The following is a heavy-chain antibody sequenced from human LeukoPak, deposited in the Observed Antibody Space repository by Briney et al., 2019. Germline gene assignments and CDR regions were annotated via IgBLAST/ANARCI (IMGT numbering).Heavy chain of an antibody. Sequence: SETLSLTCTVSGGSISNYYWSWIRQPPGKGLEWIGYIYYSGSTNYNPSLKSRVIISVDTSKNQFSLKLSSVAAADTAVYYCARDYGDYFDYWGREPWSPSPQ. CDR2: IYYSGST. V-gene: IGHV4-59*01. J-gene: IGHJ4*02. CDR1: GGSISNYY. CDR3: ARDYGDYFDY. D-gene: IGHD4-17*01.